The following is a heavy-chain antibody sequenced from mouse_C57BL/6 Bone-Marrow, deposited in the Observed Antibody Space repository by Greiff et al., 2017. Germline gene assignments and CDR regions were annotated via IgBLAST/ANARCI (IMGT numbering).Heavy chain of an antibody. CDR1: GYTFTEYT. CDR3: ARHEDEGFSNYPFAY. D-gene: IGHD2-5*01. CDR2: FYPGSGSI. J-gene: IGHJ3*01. V-gene: IGHV1-62-2*01. Sequence: VQLQQSGAELVKPGASVKLSCKASGYTFTEYTIHWVKQRSGQGLAWIGWFYPGSGSIKYNEKFKDKDTLTADKSSSTAYMELSRLTSEDSAVXVFARHEDEGFSNYPFAYWGQGTLVTVSA.